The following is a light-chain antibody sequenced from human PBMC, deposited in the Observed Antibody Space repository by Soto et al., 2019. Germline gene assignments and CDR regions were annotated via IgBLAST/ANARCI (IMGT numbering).Light chain of an antibody. CDR3: GTWDSSLSAGGA. J-gene: IGLJ3*02. CDR1: SSNIGNNF. V-gene: IGLV1-51*02. Sequence: QSVLTQPPSVSAAPGQKVTISCSGSSSNIGNNFVSWYQQLPGTAPKLLIYENNKRPSGIPDRFSGSKSGTSATLGITGLQTGDEADYYCGTWDSSLSAGGAFGGGTKVTVL. CDR2: ENN.